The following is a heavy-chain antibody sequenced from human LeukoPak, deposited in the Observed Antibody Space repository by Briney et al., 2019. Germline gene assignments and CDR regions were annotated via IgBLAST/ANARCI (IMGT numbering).Heavy chain of an antibody. CDR1: GGTFSSYA. J-gene: IGHJ4*02. D-gene: IGHD3-22*01. CDR2: ISAYNGNT. V-gene: IGHV1-18*01. CDR3: ARVTVDYYDSSGYSY. Sequence: ASVKVSCKASGGTFSSYAISWVRQAPGQGLEWMGWISAYNGNTNYAQKLQGRVTMTTDTSTSTAYMELRSLRPDDTAVYYCARVTVDYYDSSGYSYWGQGTLVTVSS.